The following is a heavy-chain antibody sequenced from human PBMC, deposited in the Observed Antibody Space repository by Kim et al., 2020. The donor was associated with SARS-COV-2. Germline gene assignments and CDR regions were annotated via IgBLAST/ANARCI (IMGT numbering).Heavy chain of an antibody. V-gene: IGHV4-39*01. CDR1: GGSISSSSYY. J-gene: IGHJ1*01. Sequence: SETLSLTCTVSGGSISSSSYYWGWIRQPPGKGLEWIGSIYYSGSTYYNPSLKSRVTISVDTSKNQFSLKLSSVTAADTAVYYCARHKRQWLERSAEYFQHRGQGTLVTVSS. CDR2: IYYSGST. CDR3: ARHKRQWLERSAEYFQH. D-gene: IGHD6-19*01.